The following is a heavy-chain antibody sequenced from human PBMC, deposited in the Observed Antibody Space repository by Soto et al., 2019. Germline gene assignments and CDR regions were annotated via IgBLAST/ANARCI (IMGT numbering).Heavy chain of an antibody. J-gene: IGHJ6*03. CDR3: ARGYVVVVPAAMSYYMDV. D-gene: IGHD2-2*01. V-gene: IGHV1-3*01. Sequence: QVPLVQSGAEVKKPGASVKVSCKASGYTFTSYAMHWVRQAPGQRLEWMGWINAGNGNTKYSQKFQGRVTITRDTSASTAYMELSSLRSEDTAVYYCARGYVVVVPAAMSYYMDVWGKGTTVTVSS. CDR2: INAGNGNT. CDR1: GYTFTSYA.